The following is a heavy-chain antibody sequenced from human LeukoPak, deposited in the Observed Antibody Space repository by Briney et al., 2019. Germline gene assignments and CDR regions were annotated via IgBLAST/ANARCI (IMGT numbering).Heavy chain of an antibody. CDR2: ISSSGSTI. V-gene: IGHV3-11*01. CDR3: AKVSRVVVSRDAFDI. Sequence: GGSLRLSCAASGFTFSDYYMSWIRQAPGKGLEWVSYISSSGSTIYYADSVKGRFTISRDSAKNSLYLQMNSLRAEDTALYYCAKVSRVVVSRDAFDIWGQGTMVTVSS. CDR1: GFTFSDYY. J-gene: IGHJ3*02. D-gene: IGHD3-22*01.